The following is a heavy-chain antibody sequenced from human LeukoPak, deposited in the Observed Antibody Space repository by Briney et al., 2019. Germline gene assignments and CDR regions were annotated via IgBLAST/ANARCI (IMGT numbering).Heavy chain of an antibody. CDR1: VFTFITYT. CDR2: ISYDGSNK. Sequence: GGSLRLSCAASVFTFITYTMHWVRQAPGKGLEWVAVISYDGSNKYYADSVKGRFTISIDNSKNTLYLQMNSLRAEDTAVYYCARVALPQWLVREFDSWGQGTLVTVSS. D-gene: IGHD6-19*01. CDR3: ARVALPQWLVREFDS. V-gene: IGHV3-30*04. J-gene: IGHJ4*02.